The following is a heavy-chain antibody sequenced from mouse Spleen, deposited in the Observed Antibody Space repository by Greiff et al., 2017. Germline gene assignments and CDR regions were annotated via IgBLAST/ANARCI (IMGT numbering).Heavy chain of an antibody. CDR3: ARRYDYEDWYFDV. V-gene: IGHV1-18*01. CDR1: GYTFTDYN. Sequence: EVQLQQSGPELVKPGASVKIPCKASGYTFTDYNMDWVKQSHGKSLEWIGDINPNDGGTIYNQKFKGKATLTVDKSSSTAYMELRSLTSEDTAVYYCARRYDYEDWYFDVWGTGTTVTVSS. D-gene: IGHD2-4*01. CDR2: INPNDGGT. J-gene: IGHJ1*03.